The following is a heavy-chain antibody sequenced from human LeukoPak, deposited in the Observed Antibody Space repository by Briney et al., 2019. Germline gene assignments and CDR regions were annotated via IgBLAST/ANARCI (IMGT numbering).Heavy chain of an antibody. D-gene: IGHD3-10*01. J-gene: IGHJ4*02. CDR1: GGTFSSYA. CDR2: TIPILGIA. Sequence: SVKVSCKASGGTFSSYAISWVRQAPGQGLEWMGRTIPILGIANYAQKFQGRVTITADKSTSTAYMELSSLRSEDTAVYYCARDYYGSGSYSHWGQGTLVTVSS. V-gene: IGHV1-69*04. CDR3: ARDYYGSGSYSH.